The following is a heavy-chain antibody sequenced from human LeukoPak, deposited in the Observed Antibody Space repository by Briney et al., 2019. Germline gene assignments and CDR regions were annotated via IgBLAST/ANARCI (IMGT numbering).Heavy chain of an antibody. D-gene: IGHD3-10*02. Sequence: GGSLRLSCAASGFTFSSYEMNWVRQAPGKGLEWVSYISSSGSTIYYADSVKGRFTTSRDNAENSLYLQMNSLRAEDTAVYYCAELGITMIGGVWGKGTTVTISS. J-gene: IGHJ6*04. CDR2: ISSSGSTI. CDR1: GFTFSSYE. V-gene: IGHV3-48*03. CDR3: AELGITMIGGV.